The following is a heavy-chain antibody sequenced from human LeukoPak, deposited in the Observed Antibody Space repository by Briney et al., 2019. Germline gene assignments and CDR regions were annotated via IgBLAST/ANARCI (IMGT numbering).Heavy chain of an antibody. CDR2: INSDGSSV. V-gene: IGHV3-74*01. D-gene: IGHD3-16*01. CDR1: AFTFTSNW. Sequence: GGSLSLSCAASAFTFTSNWMHCVRQAPGKGRVWVSRINSDGSSVAYAYSVQGRFTISRDNSKNTLYLQMNSLRAEDTAVYFCATGGDWGQGTLVTVSS. J-gene: IGHJ4*02. CDR3: ATGGD.